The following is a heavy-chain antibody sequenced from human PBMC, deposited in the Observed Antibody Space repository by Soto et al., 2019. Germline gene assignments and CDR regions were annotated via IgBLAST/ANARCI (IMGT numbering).Heavy chain of an antibody. CDR3: VRSVILSGGSYKGLIRLHYFDT. J-gene: IGHJ4*02. CDR1: GYTFTSYE. V-gene: IGHV1-8*01. Sequence: ASVKVSCKASGYTFTSYEINWVRQATGQGFEYLGWMNPNSGNTGYVKKFQGRVTMTRDTSMSTAYMELSSLRSEDTAVYYCVRSVILSGGSYKGLIRLHYFDTWGPGTLVTVSS. D-gene: IGHD3-3*01. CDR2: MNPNSGNT.